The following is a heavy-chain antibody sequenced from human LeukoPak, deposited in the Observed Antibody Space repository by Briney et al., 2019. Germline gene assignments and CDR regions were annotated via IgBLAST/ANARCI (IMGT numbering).Heavy chain of an antibody. CDR2: INQDGTEK. J-gene: IGHJ6*02. CDR3: ASGGWFDGLDV. CDR1: GFTFSSYW. D-gene: IGHD3-10*01. V-gene: IGHV3-7*05. Sequence: AGGSLRLSCAASGFTFSSYWMNWVRQAPGQGLEWVANINQDGTEKYYVDSVKGRFTISRDNAKNSAFLQVNSLRAEDTAMYYCASGGWFDGLDVWGQGTTVTVS.